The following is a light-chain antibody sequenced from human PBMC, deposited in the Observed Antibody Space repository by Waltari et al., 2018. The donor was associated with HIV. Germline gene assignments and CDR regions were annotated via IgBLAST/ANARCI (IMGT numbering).Light chain of an antibody. V-gene: IGKV3-15*01. J-gene: IGKJ2*01. CDR3: QQYNNWPPYT. CDR2: GAS. Sequence: EIVMRQSPATLSVSPGERATLSCRASQSVSSNLAWYQQKPGQAPRLLIYGASTRATDIPASFSGSGSGTDFTLTISSLQSEDFAIYYCQQYNNWPPYTFGQGTKLEI. CDR1: QSVSSN.